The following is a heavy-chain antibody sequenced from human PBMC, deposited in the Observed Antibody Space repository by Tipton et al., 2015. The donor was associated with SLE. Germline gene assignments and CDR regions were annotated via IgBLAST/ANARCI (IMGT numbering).Heavy chain of an antibody. V-gene: IGHV1-69*15. CDR1: GFTFSSYA. CDR2: IIPIFGTA. CDR3: ARHYYDSSGWLGY. D-gene: IGHD3-22*01. Sequence: SCAASGFTFSSYAISWVRQAPGQGLEWMGRIIPIFGTANYAQKFQGRVTITADESTSTAYMELSSLRSEDTAVYYCARHYYDSSGWLGYWGQGTLVTVSS. J-gene: IGHJ4*02.